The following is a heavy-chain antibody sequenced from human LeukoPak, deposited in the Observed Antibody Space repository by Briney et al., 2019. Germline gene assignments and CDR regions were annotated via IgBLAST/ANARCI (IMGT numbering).Heavy chain of an antibody. Sequence: SETLSLTCAVYGGSFSGYYWSWIHQPPGKGLEWIGEINHSGSTNYNPSLKSRVTISVDTSKNQFSLKLSSVTAADTAVYYCARGRGAAATWGQGTLVTVSS. CDR2: INHSGST. D-gene: IGHD6-13*01. CDR3: ARGRGAAAT. V-gene: IGHV4-34*01. J-gene: IGHJ5*02. CDR1: GGSFSGYY.